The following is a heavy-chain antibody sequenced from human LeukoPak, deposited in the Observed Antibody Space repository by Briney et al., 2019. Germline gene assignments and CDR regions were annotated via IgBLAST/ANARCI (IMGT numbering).Heavy chain of an antibody. D-gene: IGHD5-18*01. CDR2: INPNNADT. CDR3: AREGGDTYGGADY. J-gene: IGHJ4*02. CDR1: GYTFTGYF. V-gene: IGHV1-2*02. Sequence: ASVKVSCKASGYTFTGYFMHWVRQAPGEGLEWMGWINPNNADTNYAQKFKGRVTMTRDTSINTAYMEVNRLTSDDTAVYYCAREGGDTYGGADYWGLGTLVTVSS.